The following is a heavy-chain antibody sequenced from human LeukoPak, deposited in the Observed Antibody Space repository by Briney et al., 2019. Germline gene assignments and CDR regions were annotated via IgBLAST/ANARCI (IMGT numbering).Heavy chain of an antibody. V-gene: IGHV1-69*05. CDR1: GGTFSSYA. D-gene: IGHD5-24*01. CDR2: IIPIFGTA. J-gene: IGHJ3*02. Sequence: GASVKVACKASGGTFSSYAISWVRQAPGQGLEWMGRIIPIFGTANYAQKFQGRVTITTDESTSTAYMELSSLRSEDTAVYYCATPADGYEAFDIWGQGTMVTVSS. CDR3: ATPADGYEAFDI.